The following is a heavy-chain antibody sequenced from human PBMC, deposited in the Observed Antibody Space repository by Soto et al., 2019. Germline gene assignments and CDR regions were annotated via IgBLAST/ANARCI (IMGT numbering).Heavy chain of an antibody. CDR3: ASVYGDHLKFFDY. CDR2: IRQDGGEK. J-gene: IGHJ4*02. V-gene: IGHV3-7*01. Sequence: EVQLVESGGGLVQPGGSLRLSCATFEFTFSAYWMSWVRQAPGKGLEWVANIRQDGGEKYYVDSVKGRFTISRDNAKNSVYLQMNSLRVEDTAIYYCASVYGDHLKFFDYWGPGTLVTVSS. CDR1: EFTFSAYW. D-gene: IGHD4-17*01.